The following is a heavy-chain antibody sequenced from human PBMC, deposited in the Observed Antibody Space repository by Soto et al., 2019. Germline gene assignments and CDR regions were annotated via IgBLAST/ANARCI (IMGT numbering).Heavy chain of an antibody. CDR2: IYYRGNT. Sequence: SETLSLTCTVSGGSISSYYWTWIRQPPGKGLEWIGYIYYRGNTNYNPSLKSRVTISVDTSKNQFSLRLSSVTAADTAVYYCARQALYYDSSGYLDYWGQGTMVTVYS. J-gene: IGHJ4*02. CDR3: ARQALYYDSSGYLDY. D-gene: IGHD3-22*01. CDR1: GGSISSYY. V-gene: IGHV4-59*01.